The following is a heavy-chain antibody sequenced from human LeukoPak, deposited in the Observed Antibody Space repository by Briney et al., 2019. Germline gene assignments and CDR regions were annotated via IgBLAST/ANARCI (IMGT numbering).Heavy chain of an antibody. CDR2: IYYSGST. Sequence: PSETLSLTCTVSGGSISSYYWSWIRQPPGKGLEWIGYIYYSGSTNYNPSLKSRVTISVDTSKNQFSLKLSSVTAADTAVYYCARTFGLRYFDWSTPRDWFDPWGQGTLVTVSS. J-gene: IGHJ5*02. CDR1: GGSISSYY. V-gene: IGHV4-59*01. D-gene: IGHD3-9*01. CDR3: ARTFGLRYFDWSTPRDWFDP.